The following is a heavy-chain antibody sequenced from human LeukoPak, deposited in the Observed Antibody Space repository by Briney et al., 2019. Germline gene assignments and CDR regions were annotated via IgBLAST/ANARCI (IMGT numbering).Heavy chain of an antibody. V-gene: IGHV1-69*01. J-gene: IGHJ6*03. Sequence: GTLSSYAXXXXXXAXXXGXXXXXXIIPIFGTANYAQKFQGRVTITADESTSTAYMELSSLRSEDTAVYYCARANWGLSYYYYMDVWGKGTTVTVSS. D-gene: IGHD7-27*01. CDR2: IIPIFGTA. CDR1: GTLSSYA. CDR3: ARANWGLSYYYYMDV.